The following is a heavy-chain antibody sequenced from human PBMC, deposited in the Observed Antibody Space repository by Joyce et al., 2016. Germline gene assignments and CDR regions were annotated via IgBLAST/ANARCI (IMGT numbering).Heavy chain of an antibody. D-gene: IGHD7-27*01. CDR1: GYAFSDYY. Sequence: QVQLVQSGAEVRKPGASLTVSCKASGYAFSDYYIHWVRQAPGQGFEWMGWNYPNSGGTKYSQKLQGRVTLTNDTSMNTAYMDLDSLGSDDTAVYYWARNWAALTNWEVVSYYFDSWGQGTLVTVSS. J-gene: IGHJ4*02. V-gene: IGHV1-2*02. CDR3: ARNWAALTNWEVVSYYFDS. CDR2: NYPNSGGT.